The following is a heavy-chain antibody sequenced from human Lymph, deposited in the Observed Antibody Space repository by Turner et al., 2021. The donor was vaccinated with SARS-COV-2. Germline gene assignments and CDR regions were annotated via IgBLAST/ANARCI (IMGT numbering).Heavy chain of an antibody. CDR3: ARHITIVGVAGSWFDP. CDR1: ACSISSSNYY. Sequence: QLQLQDSGPGLVRRSETLSLTCTVSACSISSSNYYWLWIRQPPGKGLGWMGSIYYSRSTGYSPSLKSRVTISVDTSKVQFSLKLGSVTDADTAVYYCARHITIVGVAGSWFDPWGQGILVTVSS. D-gene: IGHD3-3*01. J-gene: IGHJ5*02. V-gene: IGHV4-39*01. CDR2: IYYSRST.